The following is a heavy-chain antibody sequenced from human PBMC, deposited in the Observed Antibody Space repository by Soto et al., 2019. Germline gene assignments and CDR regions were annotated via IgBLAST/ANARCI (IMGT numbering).Heavy chain of an antibody. Sequence: PSETLSLTCTVSGYSISSDSYWAWIRQPPGKGPEWIASIYHGGTTFYNPSLKGRITISVDTSNNQFSLKLTCVTAADTAVYYCARVHVMVVAGSTFYYWGHGTLVTVSS. CDR3: ARVHVMVVAGSTFYY. CDR1: GYSISSDSY. D-gene: IGHD6-19*01. CDR2: IYHGGTT. J-gene: IGHJ4*01. V-gene: IGHV4-38-2*02.